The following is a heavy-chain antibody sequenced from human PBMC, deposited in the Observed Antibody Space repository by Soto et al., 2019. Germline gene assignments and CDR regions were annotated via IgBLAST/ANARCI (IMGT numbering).Heavy chain of an antibody. Sequence: ASVKVSCKASGFTFTSSAVQWVRQAPGQGLEWMGWISAFNGNTNYAQKLQGRVTMTTDTSTSTAYMELRSLRSDDTAVYDCARDLIAAAGRFDYWGQGTLVTVSS. V-gene: IGHV1-18*01. J-gene: IGHJ4*02. CDR2: ISAFNGNT. D-gene: IGHD6-13*01. CDR3: ARDLIAAAGRFDY. CDR1: GFTFTSSA.